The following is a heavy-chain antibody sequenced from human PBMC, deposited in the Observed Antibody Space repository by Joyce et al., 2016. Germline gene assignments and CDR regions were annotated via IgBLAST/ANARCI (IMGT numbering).Heavy chain of an antibody. D-gene: IGHD2-2*01. CDR1: GFTINNAW. V-gene: IGHV3-15*01. Sequence: EVQLVESGGNLVKPGGSLRLSCAASGFTINNAWMSWVRQAQGRGLEWVGRSKSENDGGTTDYAAPVKGRFTISRDDSKDTVYMQMNSLRAEDTAVYYCATDPYCTSSSCWDYFYYGMDVWGLGTTVTVSS. CDR3: ATDPYCTSSSCWDYFYYGMDV. CDR2: SKSENDGGTT. J-gene: IGHJ6*02.